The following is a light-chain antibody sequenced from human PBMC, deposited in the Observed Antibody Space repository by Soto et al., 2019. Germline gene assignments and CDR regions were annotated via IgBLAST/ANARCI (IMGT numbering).Light chain of an antibody. Sequence: QLVLTQPPSASGTPGQRVTISCSGSSSNIGSNYVYWYQQLPGTVPKLLIYNSNRRPSGVPDRFSGSKSGTSASLAISGLRSEDEADYYCAAWDDTLSGSWVFGGGTKLTVL. V-gene: IGLV1-47*02. CDR3: AAWDDTLSGSWV. CDR1: SSNIGSNY. CDR2: NSN. J-gene: IGLJ3*02.